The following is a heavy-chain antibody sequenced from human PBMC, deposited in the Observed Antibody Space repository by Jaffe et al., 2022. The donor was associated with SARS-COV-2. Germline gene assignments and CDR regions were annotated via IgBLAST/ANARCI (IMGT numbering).Heavy chain of an antibody. J-gene: IGHJ6*02. CDR2: ISSDGSYI. CDR3: ARDGSGGDFDYYYYYAMDV. V-gene: IGHV3-21*01. D-gene: IGHD2-15*01. Sequence: EVQVVESGGGLVKPGGSLRLSCAAAGFRFNSYSMNWVRQPPGKGLEWVSSISSDGSYIYYADSVKGRFTISRDNAKNSLFLQMNSLGAEDTAVYFCARDGSGGDFDYYYYYAMDVWGRGTTVTVSS. CDR1: GFRFNSYS.